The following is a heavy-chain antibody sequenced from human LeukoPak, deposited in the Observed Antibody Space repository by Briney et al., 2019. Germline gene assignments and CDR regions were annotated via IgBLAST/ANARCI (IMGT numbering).Heavy chain of an antibody. D-gene: IGHD3-10*01. J-gene: IGHJ4*02. V-gene: IGHV3-23*01. CDR3: ARAKPKNMVRGLIMRRESRYYFDY. Sequence: GGSLRLSCTASGFTFSNSAMSWVRQAPGKGLEWVSDINGSGGSTYYADSVKGRFTISRDNSKSTLYIQMNSLRAEDTAVYYCARAKPKNMVRGLIMRRESRYYFDYWGQGTLVTVSS. CDR2: INGSGGST. CDR1: GFTFSNSA.